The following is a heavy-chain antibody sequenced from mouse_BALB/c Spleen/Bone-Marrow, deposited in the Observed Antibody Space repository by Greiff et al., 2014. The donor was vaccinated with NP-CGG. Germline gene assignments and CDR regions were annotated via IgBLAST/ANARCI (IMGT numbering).Heavy chain of an antibody. D-gene: IGHD2-12*01. CDR1: GYSFTSYW. V-gene: IGHV1-5*01. J-gene: IGHJ4*01. Sequence: VQLQQSGTVLPRPGTSVRMSCKASGYSFTSYWMHWVKQRPGQGLEWIGAICPGNSEISYNQKFKGKAKLTAVTSASTAYMELSSLTNEDSAVYYCTIYRYDEDAMDYWGQGTSVTVSS. CDR2: ICPGNSEI. CDR3: TIYRYDEDAMDY.